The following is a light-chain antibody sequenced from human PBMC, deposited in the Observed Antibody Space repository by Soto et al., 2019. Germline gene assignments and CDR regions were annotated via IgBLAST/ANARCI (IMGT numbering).Light chain of an antibody. Sequence: QSVLTQPPSSSGSPGQSVTISCTGTSSDVGGYNYVSWYQQHPGKAPKLMIYEVTKRPSGVPDRFSGYKSGNTASLTVSGPQAEAEADYFCCSHAGDNTYVFGTGTKVTVL. CDR1: SSDVGGYNY. V-gene: IGLV2-8*01. CDR2: EVT. J-gene: IGLJ1*01. CDR3: CSHAGDNTYV.